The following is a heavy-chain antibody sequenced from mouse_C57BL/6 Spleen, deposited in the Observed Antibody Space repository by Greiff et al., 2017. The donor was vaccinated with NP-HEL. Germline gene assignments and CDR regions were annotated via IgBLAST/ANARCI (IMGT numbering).Heavy chain of an antibody. CDR2: IHPNSGST. CDR1: GYTFTSYW. D-gene: IGHD2-3*01. J-gene: IGHJ2*01. V-gene: IGHV1-64*01. Sequence: QVQLQQPGAELVKPGASVKLSCKASGYTFTSYWMHWVKQRPGQGLEWIGMIHPNSGSTNYNEKFKSTATLTVDKSSSTSYMQLSILTSEDSAVYYYAREGLLPHFDYWGKGTTLTVSS. CDR3: AREGLLPHFDY.